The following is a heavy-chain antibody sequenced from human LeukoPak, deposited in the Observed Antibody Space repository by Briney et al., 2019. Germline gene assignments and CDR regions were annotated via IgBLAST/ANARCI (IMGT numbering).Heavy chain of an antibody. Sequence: ASVKVSCKTSGYTFTSYGISWVRQAPGQGLEWVGWINSYNGNTNYAQKLQTRVTMTTDTSTSTAYMELRSLRSDDTAVYYCAGVTRWTTTISPWLSYYYMDVWGKGTTVTISS. J-gene: IGHJ6*03. D-gene: IGHD3/OR15-3a*01. CDR2: INSYNGNT. CDR1: GYTFTSYG. CDR3: AGVTRWTTTISPWLSYYYMDV. V-gene: IGHV1-18*01.